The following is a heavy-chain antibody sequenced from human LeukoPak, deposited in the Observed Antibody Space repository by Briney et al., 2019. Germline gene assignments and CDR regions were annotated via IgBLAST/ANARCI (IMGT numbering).Heavy chain of an antibody. CDR1: GFTFSSYW. CDR2: IKQDGSEK. J-gene: IGHJ4*02. V-gene: IGHV3-7*01. Sequence: GGSLTLSCAASGFTFSSYWMSWVRQAPGKGLGWVANIKQDGSEKYYVDSVKGRFTISRDNAKNSLYLQMNSLRAEDTAVYYCARDKEFSVSTIYYFDYWGQGTLVTVSS. CDR3: ARDKEFSVSTIYYFDY. D-gene: IGHD5/OR15-5a*01.